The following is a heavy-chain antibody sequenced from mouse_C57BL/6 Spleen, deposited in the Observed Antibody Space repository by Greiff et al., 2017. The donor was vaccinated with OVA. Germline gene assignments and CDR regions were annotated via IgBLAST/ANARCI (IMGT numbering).Heavy chain of an antibody. Sequence: EVKLEESGGGLVQPKGSLKLSCAASGFSFNTYAMNWVRQAPGKGLEWVARIRSKSNNYATYYADSVKDRFTISRDDSESMLYLQMNNLKTEDTAMYDCVREGPTVVAPMDYWGQGTSVTVSS. CDR2: IRSKSNNYAT. CDR3: VREGPTVVAPMDY. D-gene: IGHD1-1*01. J-gene: IGHJ4*01. CDR1: GFSFNTYA. V-gene: IGHV10-1*01.